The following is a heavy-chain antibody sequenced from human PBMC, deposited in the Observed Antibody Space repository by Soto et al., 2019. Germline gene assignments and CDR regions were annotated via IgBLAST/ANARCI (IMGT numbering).Heavy chain of an antibody. CDR2: IYPSDSQT. J-gene: IGHJ5*02. CDR3: ARHGFYGDYSSNYFDP. D-gene: IGHD4-17*01. Sequence: EALKISCKGSGYSFSNWWIAWVRQMPGKGLEYMGIIYPSDSQTRYSPSFQGQVTISADKSISTAYLQWSSLKASDTAIYYCARHGFYGDYSSNYFDPWGQGTLDTVSS. CDR1: GYSFSNWW. V-gene: IGHV5-51*01.